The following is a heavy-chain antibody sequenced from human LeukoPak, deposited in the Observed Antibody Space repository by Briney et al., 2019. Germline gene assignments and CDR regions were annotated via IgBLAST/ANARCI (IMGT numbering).Heavy chain of an antibody. V-gene: IGHV4-34*01. CDR1: GGSFSGYY. CDR2: INLSGST. Sequence: SETLSLTCAVYGGSFSGYYWSWIRQPPGKGLEWIGEINLSGSTNYNPSLKSRVTISVDTSKNQFSLKLSSVTAADTAVYYCARGRRGGGSYSRQGLYYHYGMDVWGRGTTVTVSS. J-gene: IGHJ6*02. CDR3: ARGRRGGGSYSRQGLYYHYGMDV. D-gene: IGHD1-26*01.